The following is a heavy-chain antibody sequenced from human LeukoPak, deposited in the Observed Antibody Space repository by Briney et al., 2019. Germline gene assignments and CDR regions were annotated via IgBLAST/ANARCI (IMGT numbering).Heavy chain of an antibody. J-gene: IGHJ3*02. CDR1: GFTFSSYG. V-gene: IGHV3-33*08. Sequence: PGGSLRLSCAASGFTFSSYGMHWVRQAPGKGLEWVAVIWYDGSNKYYADSVKGRFTISRDNSKNTLYLQMNSLRAEDTAVYYCARDLRYYDAFDIWGQGTMVTVSS. CDR3: ARDLRYYDAFDI. CDR2: IWYDGSNK. D-gene: IGHD2-8*01.